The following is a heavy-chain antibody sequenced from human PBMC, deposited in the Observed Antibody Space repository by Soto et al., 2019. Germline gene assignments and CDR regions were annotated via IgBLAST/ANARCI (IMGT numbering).Heavy chain of an antibody. CDR3: ARALKSEGRDDSGEDFWSGDDAFDI. V-gene: IGHV3-53*04. D-gene: IGHD3-3*01. J-gene: IGHJ3*02. Sequence: AWGSLRLPSAAPGFPLRSNYINRVLPAPRKGVGWGSVFYSGGSTYYADSVKGRFTISRHNSKNTLYLQMNSLRAEDTAVYYCARALKSEGRDDSGEDFWSGDDAFDIWGQGTMVTVSS. CDR1: GFPLRSNY. CDR2: FYSGGST.